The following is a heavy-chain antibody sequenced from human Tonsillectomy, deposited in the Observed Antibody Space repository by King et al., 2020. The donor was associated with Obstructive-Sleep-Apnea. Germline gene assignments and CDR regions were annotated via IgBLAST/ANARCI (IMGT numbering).Heavy chain of an antibody. CDR1: GFTFSSYA. J-gene: IGHJ6*02. Sequence: VQLVESGGGVVQPGGSLRLSCAASGFTFSSYAMQWVRQAPGKGLEWVAFIRYDGRNKYYADSVKGRFTISRDNSKNTLYLQMNSLRPEDTAVYYCAKDLSDHFYYHYGMDVWGQGTTVTVSS. CDR2: IRYDGRNK. CDR3: AKDLSDHFYYHYGMDV. V-gene: IGHV3-30*02. D-gene: IGHD1-14*01.